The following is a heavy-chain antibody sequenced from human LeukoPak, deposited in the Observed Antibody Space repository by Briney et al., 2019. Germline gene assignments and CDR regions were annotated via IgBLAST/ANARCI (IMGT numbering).Heavy chain of an antibody. CDR3: ARHSKHGPLLWFGEFDY. V-gene: IGHV1-69*05. CDR2: IIPIFGTA. D-gene: IGHD3-10*01. Sequence: SVKVSCKASVGTFSSYAISWVRQAPGQGLEWMGGIIPIFGTANYAQKFQGRVTITTDESTSTAYMELSSLRSEDTAVYYCARHSKHGPLLWFGEFDYWGQGTLVTVSS. CDR1: VGTFSSYA. J-gene: IGHJ4*02.